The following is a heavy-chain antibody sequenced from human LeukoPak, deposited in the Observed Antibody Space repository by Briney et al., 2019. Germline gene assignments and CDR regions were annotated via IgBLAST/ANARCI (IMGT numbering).Heavy chain of an antibody. D-gene: IGHD1-26*01. CDR1: GASISSGSYY. Sequence: SQTLSLTCTVSGASISSGSYYWSWIRQPAGKGLEWIGRVSTSGSTNYNPSLQSRVTISVDTSKNQFSLKLTSVTAADMAVYFCARGSLGADYWGQGTLVTVSS. J-gene: IGHJ4*02. CDR2: VSTSGST. V-gene: IGHV4-61*02. CDR3: ARGSLGADY.